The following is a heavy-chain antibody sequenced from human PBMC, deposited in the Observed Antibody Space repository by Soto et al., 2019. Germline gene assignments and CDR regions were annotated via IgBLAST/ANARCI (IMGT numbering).Heavy chain of an antibody. CDR1: GGTFSSYA. D-gene: IGHD6-19*01. J-gene: IGHJ6*02. V-gene: IGHV1-69*01. CDR2: IIPIFGTA. CDR3: AREPGIAVAGRYYGMDV. Sequence: QVQLVQSGAEVKKPGSSVKVSCKASGGTFSSYAISWVRQAPGQGLEWMGGIIPIFGTANYAQKFQGRVTITAYESTSTAYMELSSLRAEDTAVYYCAREPGIAVAGRYYGMDVGGQGTTVTVSS.